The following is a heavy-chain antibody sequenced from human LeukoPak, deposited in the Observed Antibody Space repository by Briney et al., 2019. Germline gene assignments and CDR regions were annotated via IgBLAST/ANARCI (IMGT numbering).Heavy chain of an antibody. CDR1: GFTFSSYW. J-gene: IGHJ4*02. CDR2: IKQDGSEK. CDR3: ARDCSVTSCDAAQLYVDY. Sequence: PGGSLRLSCAASGFTFSSYWMSWVRQAPGKGLEWVANIKQDGSEKYYVDSVKGRFTISRDNAKNSLYLQMNSLRAEDTAVYYCARDCSVTSCDAAQLYVDYWGQGTLVTVSS. V-gene: IGHV3-7*01. D-gene: IGHD2-2*01.